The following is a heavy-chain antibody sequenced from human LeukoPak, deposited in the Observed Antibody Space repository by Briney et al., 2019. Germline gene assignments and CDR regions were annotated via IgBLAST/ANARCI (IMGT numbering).Heavy chain of an antibody. D-gene: IGHD1-26*01. J-gene: IGHJ4*02. CDR1: GFTFSSYG. V-gene: IGHV3-30*03. CDR3: ARTGFSYGSLVGATFGFDY. Sequence: GRSLRLSCAASGFTFSSYGMHWVRQAPGKGLEWVAVISYDGSNKYYADSVKGRFTISRDNSKNTLYLQMNSLRAEDTAIYYCARTGFSYGSLVGATFGFDYWGQGTLVTVSS. CDR2: ISYDGSNK.